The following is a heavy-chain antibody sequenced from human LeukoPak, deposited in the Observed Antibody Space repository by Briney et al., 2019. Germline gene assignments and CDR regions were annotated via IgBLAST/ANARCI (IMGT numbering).Heavy chain of an antibody. CDR3: ARDNGDFDDYYYYGMDV. CDR1: GYTFTSYD. V-gene: IGHV1-8*01. J-gene: IGHJ6*02. D-gene: IGHD4-17*01. CDR2: MNPNSGNT. Sequence: ASVKVSCKAPGYTFTSYDINWERQATGQGLEWMGWMNPNSGNTGYAQKFQGRVTMTRNTSISTAYMELSSLRSEDMAVYYCARDNGDFDDYYYYGMDVWGQGTTVTVSS.